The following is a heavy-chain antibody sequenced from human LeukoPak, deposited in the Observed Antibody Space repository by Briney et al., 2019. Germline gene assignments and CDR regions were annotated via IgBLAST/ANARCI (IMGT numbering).Heavy chain of an antibody. CDR1: GFTFSSYA. V-gene: IGHV3-23*01. CDR3: AKAPNGSGSYYYYYYMAV. Sequence: GGSLRLSCAASGFTFSSYAMSWVRQAPGKGLEWVSAISGSGGSTYYADSVKGRFTISRDNSKNTLYLQMNSLRAEDTAVYYCAKAPNGSGSYYYYYYMAVWGKGTTVTVSS. J-gene: IGHJ6*03. D-gene: IGHD3-10*01. CDR2: ISGSGGST.